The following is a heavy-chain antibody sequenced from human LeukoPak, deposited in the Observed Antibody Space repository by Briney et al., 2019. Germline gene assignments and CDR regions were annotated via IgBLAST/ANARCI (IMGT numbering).Heavy chain of an antibody. CDR2: ISGSGGST. D-gene: IGHD3-10*01. J-gene: IGHJ4*02. CDR3: AKAPYYYGSGLFGVDY. V-gene: IGHV3-23*01. CDR1: GFTFSSYA. Sequence: AGGSLRLSCAASGFTFSSYAMSWVRQAPGKGLEWVSAISGSGGSTYYADSVKGRFTISRDNSKNTLYLQMNSLRAEDTAVYYCAKAPYYYGSGLFGVDYWGQGSLVTVSS.